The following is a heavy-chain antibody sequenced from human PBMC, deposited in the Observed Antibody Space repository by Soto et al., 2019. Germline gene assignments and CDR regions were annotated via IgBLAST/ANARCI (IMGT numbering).Heavy chain of an antibody. J-gene: IGHJ4*02. CDR1: GGSMSSYY. CDR2: IYYSGST. D-gene: IGHD3-10*01. CDR3: ARAPRGNYGYPSYFDY. Sequence: SETLSLTCTVSGGSMSSYYWSWIRQPPGKGLEWIGYIYYSGSTNYNPSLKSRVTISVDTSKNQFSLKLSSVTAADTAVYYCARAPRGNYGYPSYFDYWGQGTLVTVSS. V-gene: IGHV4-59*01.